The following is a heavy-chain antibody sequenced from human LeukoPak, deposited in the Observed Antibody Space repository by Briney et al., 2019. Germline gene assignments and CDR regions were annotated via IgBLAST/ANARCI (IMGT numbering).Heavy chain of an antibody. CDR3: AKNESSSSWYDYFDY. J-gene: IGHJ4*02. Sequence: GGSLRLSCAASGFTFSRYSMNWVRQAPGKGLEWVASISSTSTFIYSADSVKGRFPISRDTAENSLFLQMNSLRAEDTAIYYCAKNESSSSWYDYFDYLGQGTLVTVSS. CDR2: ISSTSTFI. V-gene: IGHV3-21*01. D-gene: IGHD6-13*01. CDR1: GFTFSRYS.